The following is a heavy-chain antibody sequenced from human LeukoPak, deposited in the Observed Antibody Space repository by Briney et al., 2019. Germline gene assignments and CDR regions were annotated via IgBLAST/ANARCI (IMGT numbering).Heavy chain of an antibody. CDR1: GGSFSGYF. J-gene: IGHJ4*02. V-gene: IGHV4-34*01. CDR2: INHSGST. D-gene: IGHD6-19*01. Sequence: PSETLSLTCAVYGGSFSGYFWSWIRQPPGKGLEWIGEINHSGSTNYNPSLKSRVTISVDTSKNQFFLKLSSVTAADTAVYYCARGSSGWYSWGQGILVAVSS. CDR3: ARGSSGWYS.